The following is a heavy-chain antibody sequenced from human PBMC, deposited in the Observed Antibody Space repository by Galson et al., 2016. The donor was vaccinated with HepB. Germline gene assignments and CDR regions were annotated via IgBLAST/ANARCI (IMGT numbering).Heavy chain of an antibody. CDR2: ISYDGSTK. J-gene: IGHJ4*02. CDR3: AVAYSNYWPLGY. D-gene: IGHD2-21*01. CDR1: GFTFSCYA. Sequence: SLRLSCAASGFTFSCYAMHWVRQAPGKGLEWVAVISYDGSTKYYADSVKGRFTISRDNSKNTLSVQMNSLRAEDTAVYYCAVAYSNYWPLGYWGQGTLVTVSS. V-gene: IGHV3-30-3*01.